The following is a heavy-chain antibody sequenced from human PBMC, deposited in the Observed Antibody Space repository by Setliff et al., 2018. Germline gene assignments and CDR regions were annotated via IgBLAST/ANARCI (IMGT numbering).Heavy chain of an antibody. J-gene: IGHJ4*02. D-gene: IGHD5-18*01. V-gene: IGHV1-24*01. CDR2: FAPEVGEI. Sequence: ASVKVSCKVSGYSLKDSSMHWVRQVPGKGLEWMGGFAPEVGEIIYAQEFQGRVTMTADTSTDTAYMQVSGLRSEDTAVYYCARFSGHNYGSFDSWGQGTLVTVSS. CDR1: GYSLKDSS. CDR3: ARFSGHNYGSFDS.